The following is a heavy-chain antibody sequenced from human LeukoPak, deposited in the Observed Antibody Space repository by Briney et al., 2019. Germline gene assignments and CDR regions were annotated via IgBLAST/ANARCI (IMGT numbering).Heavy chain of an antibody. CDR3: ARTGQQLVFAS. CDR2: IYDSGTT. Sequence: PSDTLSLICTVSGGPISSYYGHWTRRPPGKGLEWIGCIYDSGTTNYNPSLKSRVTISGDTSKNQFSLKLSSVTAADTGVYFCARTGQQLVFASWGQGTLVTISS. D-gene: IGHD6-13*01. CDR1: GGPISSYY. V-gene: IGHV4-59*07. J-gene: IGHJ5*01.